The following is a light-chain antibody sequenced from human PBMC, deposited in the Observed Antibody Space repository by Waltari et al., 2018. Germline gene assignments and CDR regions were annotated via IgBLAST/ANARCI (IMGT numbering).Light chain of an antibody. Sequence: QSALTQPRSVSGSPGQSVTPPCTGTDSDVGAYKSVSWYQPRPGRAPRPVIYDVDQRPSGVPERFSGSKAGNTASLTISGLQTDDEASYYCCSYAGRYTSVFGGGTKVTVL. CDR2: DVD. CDR1: DSDVGAYKS. V-gene: IGLV2-11*01. CDR3: CSYAGRYTSV. J-gene: IGLJ2*01.